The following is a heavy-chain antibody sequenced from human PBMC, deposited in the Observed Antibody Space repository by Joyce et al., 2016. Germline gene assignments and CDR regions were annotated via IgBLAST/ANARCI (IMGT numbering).Heavy chain of an antibody. CDR3: ARDKGGCSGGRCYNWFDP. CDR2: IEQGGNEK. J-gene: IGHJ5*02. Sequence: EVQLVESGGGLVQPGGSLRLSCAASGFTFSSYWMSWVRQAPGKGLEGGANIEQGGNEKYYVDSVKGRFTISRDNAKNSLYLQMNSLRAADTAVYYCARDKGGCSGGRCYNWFDPWGQGTLVTVSS. V-gene: IGHV3-7*03. D-gene: IGHD2-15*01. CDR1: GFTFSSYW.